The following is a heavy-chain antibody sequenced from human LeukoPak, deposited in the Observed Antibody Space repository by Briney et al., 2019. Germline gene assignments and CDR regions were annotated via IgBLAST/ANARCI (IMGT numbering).Heavy chain of an antibody. D-gene: IGHD6-19*01. J-gene: IGHJ5*01. V-gene: IGHV3-23*01. CDR3: AKPISGGLAVTADWFAP. CDR1: GFAFSSFA. CDR2: INANSGTR. Sequence: GGSLGLSCEASGFAFSSFAMSWLRQAPGKGLEWVSTINANSGTRSYAASVRGRFTISRDNSKNTLYLQLNTLRADDTAVYYCAKPISGGLAVTADWFAPWGQGTLVVVSS.